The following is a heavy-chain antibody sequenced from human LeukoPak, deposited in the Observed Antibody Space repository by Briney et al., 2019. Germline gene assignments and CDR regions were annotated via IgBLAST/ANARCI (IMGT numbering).Heavy chain of an antibody. V-gene: IGHV4-39*07. Sequence: KASETLSLTCTVSGGSISSSSYYWGWIRQPPGKGLEWIGSIYHSGNTYHNPSLKSRVTMSVDTSKNQFSLKVISVTAADTAVYYCARLSGTYLEIDYWGQGTLVTVSS. CDR3: ARLSGTYLEIDY. CDR2: IYHSGNT. D-gene: IGHD1-20*01. CDR1: GGSISSSSYY. J-gene: IGHJ4*02.